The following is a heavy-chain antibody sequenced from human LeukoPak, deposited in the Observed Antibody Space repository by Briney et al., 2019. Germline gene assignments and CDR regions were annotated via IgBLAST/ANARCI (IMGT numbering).Heavy chain of an antibody. V-gene: IGHV4-34*01. CDR2: INHSGST. Sequence: SETLSLTCAVYGGSFSGYYWSWIRQPPGKGLEWIGEINHSGSTNYNPSLKSRVTISVDTSKNQFSLKLSSVTAADTAVYYCARAAFYCSSTSCNIKVVDYWGQGTLVTVSS. CDR3: ARAAFYCSSTSCNIKVVDY. D-gene: IGHD2-2*02. CDR1: GGSFSGYY. J-gene: IGHJ4*02.